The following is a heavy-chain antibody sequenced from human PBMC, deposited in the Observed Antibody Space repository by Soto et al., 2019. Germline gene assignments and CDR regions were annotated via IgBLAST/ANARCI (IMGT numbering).Heavy chain of an antibody. J-gene: IGHJ5*02. D-gene: IGHD2-2*01. V-gene: IGHV3-23*01. CDR1: GFTFNTKV. Sequence: EVQLLESGGGLVQPGESLRLSCAASGFTFNTKVMSWVRQAPGKGLEWVSGISANGGDTYYADSVKGRFIISRDNSKNTLYLQMNSLRAEDTAVYYCARALPVAKGGFDPWGQGTLVTVSS. CDR2: ISANGGDT. CDR3: ARALPVAKGGFDP.